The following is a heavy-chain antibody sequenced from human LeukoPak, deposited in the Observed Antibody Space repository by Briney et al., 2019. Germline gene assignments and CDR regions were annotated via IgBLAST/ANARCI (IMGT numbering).Heavy chain of an antibody. CDR2: ISSSSSYI. V-gene: IGHV3-21*01. Sequence: GGSLRLSCAASGFTFGSYSMNWVRQAPGKGLEWVSSISSSSSYIYYADSVKGRFTISRDNAKNSLYLQMNSLRAEDTAVYYCARGNDNGRDYWGQGTLVTVSS. CDR3: ARGNDNGRDY. CDR1: GFTFGSYS. J-gene: IGHJ4*02. D-gene: IGHD3-16*01.